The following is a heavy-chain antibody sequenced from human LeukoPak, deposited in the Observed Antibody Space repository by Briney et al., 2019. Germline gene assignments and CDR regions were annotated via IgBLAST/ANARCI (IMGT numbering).Heavy chain of an antibody. CDR1: GFTLSSYA. J-gene: IGHJ4*02. V-gene: IGHV3-23*01. D-gene: IGHD3-22*01. CDR2: ISGSGGNT. Sequence: GGSLRLSCAASGFTLSSYAMSWVRQAPGKGLEWVSAISGSGGNTYYADSVKGRFTISRDNSKNTLYLQMNSLRAEDTAVYYCAKDLRYYDSNGYYGLDYWGQGTLVTVSS. CDR3: AKDLRYYDSNGYYGLDY.